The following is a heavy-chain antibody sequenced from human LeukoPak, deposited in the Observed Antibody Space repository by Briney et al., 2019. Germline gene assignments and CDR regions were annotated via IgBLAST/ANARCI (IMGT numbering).Heavy chain of an antibody. D-gene: IGHD3-22*01. V-gene: IGHV1-69*04. CDR2: IIPILGIA. J-gene: IGHJ6*02. CDR1: GGTFSSYA. Sequence: ASVKVSCKASGGTFSSYAISWVRQAPGQGLEWMGRIIPILGIANYAQKFQGRVTITADKSTSTAYMELSSLRSGDTAVYYCARTHRGAITMIEGGYYYGMDVWGQGTTVTVSS. CDR3: ARTHRGAITMIEGGYYYGMDV.